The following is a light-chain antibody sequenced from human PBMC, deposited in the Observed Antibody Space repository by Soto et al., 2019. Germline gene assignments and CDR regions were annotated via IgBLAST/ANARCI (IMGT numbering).Light chain of an antibody. CDR3: QQYYSVPWT. CDR1: QSVFYSPKNKDY. CDR2: WAS. V-gene: IGKV4-1*01. J-gene: IGKJ1*01. Sequence: DIVMTQSPESLAESLGERATINCTSSQSVFYSPKNKDYLAWFQQKAGQPPKLLIYWASTRASGVPVRFSGSGSGTDFTLTISSLHSEDVAVYYCQQYYSVPWTFGHGTKVDIK.